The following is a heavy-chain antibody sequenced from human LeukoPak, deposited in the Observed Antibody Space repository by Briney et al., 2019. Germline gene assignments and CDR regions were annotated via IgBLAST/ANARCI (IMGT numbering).Heavy chain of an antibody. CDR2: IDWDDDK. J-gene: IGHJ3*02. CDR3: ARIMITFGGVIENDAFDI. CDR1: GFSLSTSGMC. Sequence: SGPALVKPTQTLTLTCTFSGFSLSTSGMCVSWIRQPPGKALEWLARIDWDDDKYYSTSLKTRLTISKDTSKNQVVLTMTNMDPVDTATYYRARIMITFGGVIENDAFDIWGQGTMVTVSS. D-gene: IGHD3-16*02. V-gene: IGHV2-70*11.